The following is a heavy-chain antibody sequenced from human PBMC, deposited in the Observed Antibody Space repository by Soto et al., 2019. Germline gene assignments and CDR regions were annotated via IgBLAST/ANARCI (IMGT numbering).Heavy chain of an antibody. J-gene: IGHJ2*01. V-gene: IGHV1-18*01. Sequence: QVQLVQSGAEVKKPGASVKVSCKASGYTFTSYGISWVRQATGQGHEWMGWISAYNGNTNYAQKLQGRVTMTMDTSTSTAYIELRSLRSDCTAVYYCSRDRRSYDFWSGYLTALWYFDLWGRGTLVTVSS. CDR3: SRDRRSYDFWSGYLTALWYFDL. D-gene: IGHD3-3*01. CDR1: GYTFTSYG. CDR2: ISAYNGNT.